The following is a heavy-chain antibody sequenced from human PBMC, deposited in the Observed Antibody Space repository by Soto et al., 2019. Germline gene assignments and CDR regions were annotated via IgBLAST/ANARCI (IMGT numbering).Heavy chain of an antibody. CDR3: SRGYPPRDQLGNLPGAF. Sequence: QVQLVQSGAEVMQPGASVKVSCKASGYTFTSYYIQWVRQAPGQGLEWMGIINPSGGSTNYAQKFQGSVTMTRDTSTSKVYMELSSLRSEDTAIYYCSRGYPPRDQLGNLPGAFWGQGTLVTVSS. D-gene: IGHD1-1*01. CDR1: GYTFTSYY. CDR2: INPSGGST. J-gene: IGHJ4*02. V-gene: IGHV1-46*03.